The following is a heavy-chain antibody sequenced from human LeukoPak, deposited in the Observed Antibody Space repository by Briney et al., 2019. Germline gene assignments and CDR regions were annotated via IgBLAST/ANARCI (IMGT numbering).Heavy chain of an antibody. Sequence: GGSLRLSCVASGSAFSNNWMTWVRQAPGKGLEWLANIKEDGSAKYYVDSVKGRFIISRDNSKNTLYLQMNSLRAEDTAVYYCGKDSYGSGSYSWFDPWGQGTLVTVSS. CDR2: IKEDGSAK. CDR1: GSAFSNNW. V-gene: IGHV3-7*01. CDR3: GKDSYGSGSYSWFDP. J-gene: IGHJ5*02. D-gene: IGHD3-10*01.